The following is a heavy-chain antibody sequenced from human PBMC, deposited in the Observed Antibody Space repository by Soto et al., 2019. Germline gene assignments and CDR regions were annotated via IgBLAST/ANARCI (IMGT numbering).Heavy chain of an antibody. CDR2: INKDGSST. D-gene: IGHD3-10*01. CDR1: GFIFSSYW. CDR3: ARDLSGANDY. Sequence: EVQLVESGGGLVQPGGSLRLSCAASGFIFSSYWMHWVRQAPGKGLVWVSRINKDGSSTTYADSVKGRFTMSRDNAKNTLYPQVNSLRDDDTAVYYCARDLSGANDYWGQGTLVTVSS. J-gene: IGHJ4*02. V-gene: IGHV3-74*01.